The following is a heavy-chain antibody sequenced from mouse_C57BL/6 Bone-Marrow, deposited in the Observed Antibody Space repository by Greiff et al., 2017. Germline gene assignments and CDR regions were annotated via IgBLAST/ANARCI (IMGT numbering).Heavy chain of an antibody. J-gene: IGHJ3*01. CDR2: IDPSDSYT. D-gene: IGHD1-1*01. CDR3: AREGNYDGSSAAWFAY. Sequence: QVQLQQPGAELVMPGASVKLSCKASGYTFTSYWMHWVKQRPGQGLEWIGEIDPSDSYTNYNQKFKGKSTWTVDKSSSTAYMQLSSLTSEDSAVYYCAREGNYDGSSAAWFAYWGQGTLVTVSA. CDR1: GYTFTSYW. V-gene: IGHV1-69*01.